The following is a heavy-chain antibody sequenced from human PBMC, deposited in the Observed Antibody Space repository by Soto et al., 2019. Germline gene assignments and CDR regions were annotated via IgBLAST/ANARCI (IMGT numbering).Heavy chain of an antibody. V-gene: IGHV1-18*04. CDR3: VRDQKYFLVNGNWFDS. CDR2: VSGNNGAS. J-gene: IGHJ5*01. Sequence: QVQLMQSGTEVKKPGASVTVSCKASGYTSADFGISWVRQAPGQGLEWMGWVSGNNGASNPAPKVQGRITMTVDTSTGVSYMALRSLRSDDTAIYYCVRDQKYFLVNGNWFDSWGQGTLVSVSS. CDR1: GYTSADFG. D-gene: IGHD2-2*01.